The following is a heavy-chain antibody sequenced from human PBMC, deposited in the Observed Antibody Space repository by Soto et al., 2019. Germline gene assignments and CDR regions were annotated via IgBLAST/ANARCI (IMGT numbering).Heavy chain of an antibody. J-gene: IGHJ4*02. CDR1: GGSVSSGSYY. V-gene: IGHV4-61*01. Sequence: QVLLQESGPGLVKPSETLSLTCTVSGGSVSSGSYYWSWLRQPPGKGLEWIGYIYYSGSTNYNPSLKSRVTISVETSKNPCSLKLSCVTAADTAVYYCARYSSGWYDVTYWGQGNLVTVSS. D-gene: IGHD6-19*01. CDR2: IYYSGST. CDR3: ARYSSGWYDVTY.